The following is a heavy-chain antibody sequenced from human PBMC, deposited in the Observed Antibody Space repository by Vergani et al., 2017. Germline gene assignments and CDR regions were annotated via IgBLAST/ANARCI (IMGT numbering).Heavy chain of an antibody. CDR3: AGEMATITSIHGAFDI. Sequence: QVQLVQSGAEVKKPGSSVKVSCKASGGTFSSYAISWVRQAPGQGLEWMGGIIPIFGTANYAQKFQGRVTITADESTSTAYVELSSLRSEDTAVYYCAGEMATITSIHGAFDIWGQGTMVTVSS. CDR1: GGTFSSYA. V-gene: IGHV1-69*01. J-gene: IGHJ3*02. CDR2: IIPIFGTA. D-gene: IGHD5-24*01.